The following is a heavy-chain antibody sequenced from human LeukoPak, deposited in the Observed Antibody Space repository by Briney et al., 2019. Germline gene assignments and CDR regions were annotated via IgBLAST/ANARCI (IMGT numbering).Heavy chain of an antibody. D-gene: IGHD3-9*01. CDR2: FDPEDGET. Sequence: ASVKVSCKASGYTFTSYDINWVRQATGQGLEWMGGFDPEDGETIYAQKFQGRVTMTEDTSTDTAYMELSSLRSEDTAVYYCATTPGYDILTGSYYYYMDVWGKGTTVTISS. CDR1: GYTFTSYD. V-gene: IGHV1-24*01. CDR3: ATTPGYDILTGSYYYYMDV. J-gene: IGHJ6*03.